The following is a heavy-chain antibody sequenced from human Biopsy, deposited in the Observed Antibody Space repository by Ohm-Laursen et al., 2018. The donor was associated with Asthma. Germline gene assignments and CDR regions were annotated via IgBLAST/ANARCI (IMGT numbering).Heavy chain of an antibody. Sequence: SLRLSCSASGFTFSSYWMSWVRQAPGKGLEWVANIKQDGSEKYYVDSVKGRFTISRDNAKNSLYLQMNSLRAEDTAVYYCARDRGIAAAGTEFDYWGQGTLVTVSS. V-gene: IGHV3-7*05. CDR1: GFTFSSYW. CDR2: IKQDGSEK. D-gene: IGHD6-13*01. J-gene: IGHJ4*02. CDR3: ARDRGIAAAGTEFDY.